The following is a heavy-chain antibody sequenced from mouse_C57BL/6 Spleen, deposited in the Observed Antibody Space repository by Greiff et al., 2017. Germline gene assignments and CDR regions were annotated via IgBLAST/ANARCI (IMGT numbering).Heavy chain of an antibody. D-gene: IGHD1-1*01. J-gene: IGHJ1*03. CDR1: GYTFTTYP. Sequence: QVQLQQSGAELVKPGASVKMSCKASGYTFTTYPIEWMKQNHGKSLEWIGNFHPYNDDTKYNEKFKGKATLTVEKSSSTVYLELSRLTSDDSAVYYCASSYYYVSLWYFDVWGTRTTVTVSS. CDR3: ASSYYYVSLWYFDV. V-gene: IGHV1-47*01. CDR2: FHPYNDDT.